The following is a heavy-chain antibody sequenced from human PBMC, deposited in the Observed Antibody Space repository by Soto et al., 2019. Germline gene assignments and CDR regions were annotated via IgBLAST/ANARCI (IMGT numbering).Heavy chain of an antibody. Sequence: QVQLQESGPGLVKPSETLSLTCTVSGASISSYYWSWIRQPPGKGLEWIGYMYYSGSANYNPSLRSRXXISVDMSKNQFSLNLNSVTAADTAVYYCAREYPVHSAYFDYWGQGILVTVSS. CDR3: AREYPVHSAYFDY. CDR2: MYYSGSA. V-gene: IGHV4-59*01. D-gene: IGHD1-26*01. CDR1: GASISSYY. J-gene: IGHJ4*02.